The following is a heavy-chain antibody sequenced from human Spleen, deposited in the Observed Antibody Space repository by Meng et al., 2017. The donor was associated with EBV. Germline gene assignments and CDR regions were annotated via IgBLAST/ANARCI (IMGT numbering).Heavy chain of an antibody. Sequence: QVHLVQSGAEVVRPXXSXKGXCXXSGYTFIDSAMHWVRHAPGQRLEWMGWINVGNGNTKISEKFQGRVTISRDTSANTGYMELTSLTSEDTAVYYCTRESGRIRPLFFFEYWGQGTLVTVYS. CDR2: INVGNGNT. CDR3: TRESGRIRPLFFFEY. CDR1: GYTFIDSA. J-gene: IGHJ4*02. V-gene: IGHV1-3*01. D-gene: IGHD3-10*01.